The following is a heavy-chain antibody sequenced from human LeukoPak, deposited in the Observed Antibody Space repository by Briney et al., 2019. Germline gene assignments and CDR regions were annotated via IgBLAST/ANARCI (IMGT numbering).Heavy chain of an antibody. Sequence: GASVKVSCKASGYTFTGYYMHWVRQAPGQGLEWMGWINPNSGGTNYAQKFQGWVTMTRDTSISTAYMELSRLRSDDTAVYYCARDSGPFGYCSSTCGMDVWGKGTTVTVSS. V-gene: IGHV1-2*04. D-gene: IGHD2-2*01. CDR3: ARDSGPFGYCSSTCGMDV. CDR1: GYTFTGYY. J-gene: IGHJ6*04. CDR2: INPNSGGT.